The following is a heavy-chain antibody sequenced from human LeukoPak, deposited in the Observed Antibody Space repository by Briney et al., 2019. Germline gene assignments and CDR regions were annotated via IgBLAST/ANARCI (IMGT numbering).Heavy chain of an antibody. J-gene: IGHJ1*01. V-gene: IGHV3-9*01. D-gene: IGHD3-22*01. CDR2: ISWNSGSI. Sequence: PGGSLRLSCVASGFTFSTYAMHWVRQAPGKGLEWVSGISWNSGSIGYADSVKGRFTISRDNAENSLYLQMNSLRAEDTALYYCAKDFYYYDSSSQHWGQGTLVTVSS. CDR1: GFTFSTYA. CDR3: AKDFYYYDSSSQH.